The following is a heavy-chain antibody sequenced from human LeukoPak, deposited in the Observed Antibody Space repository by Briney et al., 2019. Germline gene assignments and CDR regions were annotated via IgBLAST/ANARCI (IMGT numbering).Heavy chain of an antibody. CDR2: VSYDGGSK. Sequence: GGSLRLSCAASGFASSTYAMHWVRQGPGKGLEWVALVSYDGGSKYYADSVKGRITISRDNSKNTLHLQMNSLRSEDTGVYYCARVKGGIAAAGNYFDYWGQGTLVTVSS. CDR3: ARVKGGIAAAGNYFDY. CDR1: GFASSTYA. J-gene: IGHJ4*02. V-gene: IGHV3-30-3*01. D-gene: IGHD6-13*01.